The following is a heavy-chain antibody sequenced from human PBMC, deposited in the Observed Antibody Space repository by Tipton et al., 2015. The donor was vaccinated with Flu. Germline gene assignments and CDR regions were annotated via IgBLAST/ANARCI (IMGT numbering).Heavy chain of an antibody. CDR3: ASYYYGSGSYRGDAFDI. Sequence: LSCTVSGGSISSGGYYWSWIRQHPGKGLEWIGYIYYSGSTYYNPSLKSRVTISVDTSKNQFSLKLSSVTAADTAVYYCASYYYGSGSYRGDAFDIWGQGTMVTVSS. CDR2: IYYSGST. V-gene: IGHV4-31*03. CDR1: GGSISSGGYY. J-gene: IGHJ3*02. D-gene: IGHD3-10*01.